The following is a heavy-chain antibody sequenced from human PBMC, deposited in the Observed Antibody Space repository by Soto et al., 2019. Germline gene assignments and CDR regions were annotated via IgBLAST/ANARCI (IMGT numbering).Heavy chain of an antibody. CDR3: AREASTSLYYYDGMDV. CDR1: GFTFSSYG. V-gene: IGHV3-33*01. CDR2: IWYDGSNK. J-gene: IGHJ6*02. Sequence: QVQLVESGGGVVQPGRSLRLSCAASGFTFSSYGMHWVRQAPGKGLEWVAVIWYDGSNKYYADSVKGRFTISRDNSKNSLYLQMNSLGAEDTAVYYCAREASTSLYYYDGMDVWGQGTTVTVSS.